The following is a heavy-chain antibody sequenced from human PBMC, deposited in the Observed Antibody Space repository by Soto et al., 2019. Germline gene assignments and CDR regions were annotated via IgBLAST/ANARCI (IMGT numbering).Heavy chain of an antibody. CDR3: ARDRSNSPYYYYYGLDV. J-gene: IGHJ6*02. V-gene: IGHV5-51*01. Sequence: PGEPLKISCEGSGYNFATYWIGWVRQMPGKGLEWMGIVYPGDSDTRYSPSFQGQVTISADKSISTAYLQWSSLEASDTAIYYCARDRSNSPYYYYYGLDVWGQGTTVTVSS. CDR2: VYPGDSDT. D-gene: IGHD1-26*01. CDR1: GYNFATYW.